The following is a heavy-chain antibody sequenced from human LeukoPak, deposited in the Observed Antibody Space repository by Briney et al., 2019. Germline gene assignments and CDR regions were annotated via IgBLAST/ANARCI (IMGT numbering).Heavy chain of an antibody. V-gene: IGHV4-59*08. CDR3: ARHYYSDPFDY. D-gene: IGHD4-17*01. Sequence: PSETLSLTCTVSGGSMSSYYWSWIRQPPGKGLEWIGYIFYSGSTNYNPSLKSRVTLLVDTSKNQFSLKLGSVTAADTAVYYCARHYYSDPFDYWGQGTLVTVSS. CDR2: IFYSGST. CDR1: GGSMSSYY. J-gene: IGHJ4*02.